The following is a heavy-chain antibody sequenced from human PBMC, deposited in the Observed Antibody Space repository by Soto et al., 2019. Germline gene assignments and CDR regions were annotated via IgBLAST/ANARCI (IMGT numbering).Heavy chain of an antibody. D-gene: IGHD4-17*01. J-gene: IGHJ5*02. Sequence: TLXLTCPVAGSSISIYYWSWIRQPPGKGLEWIGYIYYSGSTNYNPSLKSRVTISVDTSKNQFSLKLSSVTAADTAVYYCARVLLRWQDNWFDPWGQGTLVTVYS. CDR3: ARVLLRWQDNWFDP. V-gene: IGHV4-59*01. CDR2: IYYSGST. CDR1: GSSISIYY.